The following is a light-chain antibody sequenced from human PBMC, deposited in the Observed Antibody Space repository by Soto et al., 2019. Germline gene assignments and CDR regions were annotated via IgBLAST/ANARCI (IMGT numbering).Light chain of an antibody. Sequence: EVGMTESPAPPSVFPGERPTPSCRAIQSVSILLAWYQQKPGQAPRLLIHGATTRATGIPARFSGSGSGTEFTLTISSLQSEDFAVYYCQQYNNRPRTFGQGTKVEIK. V-gene: IGKV3-15*01. CDR1: QSVSIL. J-gene: IGKJ1*01. CDR3: QQYNNRPRT. CDR2: GAT.